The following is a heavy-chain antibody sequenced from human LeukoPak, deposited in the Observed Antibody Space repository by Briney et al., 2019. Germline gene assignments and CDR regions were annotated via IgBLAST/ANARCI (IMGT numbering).Heavy chain of an antibody. CDR3: AKDSLADIDY. V-gene: IGHV3-30*02. CDR1: GFIFSTYG. CDR2: IRHDGSIE. Sequence: GGSLRLSCAASGFIFSTYGMYWVRQAPGKGLEWVAFIRHDGSIENYADSVKGRSTISRDNSKNTLYLQMNSLRAEDTAVYYCAKDSLADIDYWGQGTLVTVSS. D-gene: IGHD3-16*01. J-gene: IGHJ4*02.